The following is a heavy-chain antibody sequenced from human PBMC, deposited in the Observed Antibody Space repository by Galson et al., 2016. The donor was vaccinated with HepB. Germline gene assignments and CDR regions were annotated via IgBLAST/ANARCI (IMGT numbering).Heavy chain of an antibody. J-gene: IGHJ3*02. Sequence: SLRLSCAASGFRFSSYVMSWVRQAPGKGLDWVSSINGGGGITYYADSVKGRFTISRDNSKNTVYLQMNSLRADDTSRYYCVSGYTSGIWGPGTMVIVSA. D-gene: IGHD6-25*01. CDR1: GFRFSSYV. CDR3: VSGYTSGI. CDR2: INGGGGIT. V-gene: IGHV3-23*01.